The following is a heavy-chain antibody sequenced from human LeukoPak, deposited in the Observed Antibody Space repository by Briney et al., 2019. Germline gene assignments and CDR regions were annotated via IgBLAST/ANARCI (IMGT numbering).Heavy chain of an antibody. CDR2: ISGSGGST. CDR1: GFTFSSYA. V-gene: IGHV3-23*01. Sequence: GGSLRLSCAASGFTFSSYAMSWVRQAPGKGLEWVSAISGSGGSTYYADSVKGRFTISRDNSKNTLYLQMNSLRAEDTAVYYCAKDVRGGIAVASDYWGQGTLVTVSS. J-gene: IGHJ4*02. D-gene: IGHD6-19*01. CDR3: AKDVRGGIAVASDY.